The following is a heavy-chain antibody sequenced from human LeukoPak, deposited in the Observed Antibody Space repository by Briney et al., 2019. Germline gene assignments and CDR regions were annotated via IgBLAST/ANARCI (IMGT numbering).Heavy chain of an antibody. Sequence: GRSLRLSCAASGFTFSSYAMHWVRQAPGKGLEWVANIKQDGSEKYYVDSVKGRFTISRDNAKNSLYLQMNSLRAEDTAVYYCARDKWELHYWGQGTLVTVSS. D-gene: IGHD1-26*01. CDR1: GFTFSSYA. V-gene: IGHV3-7*01. CDR3: ARDKWELHY. CDR2: IKQDGSEK. J-gene: IGHJ4*02.